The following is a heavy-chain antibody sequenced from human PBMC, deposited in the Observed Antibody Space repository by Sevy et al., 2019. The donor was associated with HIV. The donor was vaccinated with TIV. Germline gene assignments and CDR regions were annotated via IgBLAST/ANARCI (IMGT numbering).Heavy chain of an antibody. J-gene: IGHJ5*02. D-gene: IGHD6-19*01. Sequence: SETLSLTCTVSTGYINNYYWTWVRQSPGKGLEWIGYIYYRGNTKYNPSLESRVSMSIDTNKDQFSRTLTSVTGADSAIYYCARAEYGHSRGWYSWLDAWGQGILVTVSS. CDR1: TGYINNYY. CDR2: IYYRGNT. CDR3: ARAEYGHSRGWYSWLDA. V-gene: IGHV4-59*01.